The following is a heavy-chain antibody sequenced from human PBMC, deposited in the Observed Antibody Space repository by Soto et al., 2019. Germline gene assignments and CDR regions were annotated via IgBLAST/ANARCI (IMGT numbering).Heavy chain of an antibody. J-gene: IGHJ6*01. Sequence: EVQLLESGGGLVQPGGSLRLSCAAFGFTCSSYAMRWVRQAPGKGLEWVSAIRGSGGSTYYADSVKGRFTISRDNSKNTLYLQMNRRRGEDTAVYYCAKGDYGDYGYYYYYYGMDVW. D-gene: IGHD4-17*01. CDR2: IRGSGGST. CDR1: GFTCSSYA. CDR3: AKGDYGDYGYYYYYYGMDV. V-gene: IGHV3-23*01.